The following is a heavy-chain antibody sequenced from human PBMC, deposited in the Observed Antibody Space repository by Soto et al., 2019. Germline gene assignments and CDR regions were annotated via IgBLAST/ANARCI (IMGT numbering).Heavy chain of an antibody. V-gene: IGHV5-10-1*01. CDR1: GYSFTSYW. D-gene: IGHD3-10*01. J-gene: IGHJ6*02. CDR2: IDPSDSYT. CDR3: ARHEPPYGSGDNYYYYGMDV. Sequence: GESLKISCKGSGYSFTSYWISWVRQMPGKGLEWMGRIDPSDSYTNYSPSFQGHVTISADKSISTAYLQWSSLKASDTAMYYCARHEPPYGSGDNYYYYGMDVWGQGTTVTVS.